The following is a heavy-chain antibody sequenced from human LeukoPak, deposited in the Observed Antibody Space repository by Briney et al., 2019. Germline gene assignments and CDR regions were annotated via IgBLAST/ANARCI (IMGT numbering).Heavy chain of an antibody. V-gene: IGHV4-34*01. CDR2: IHHSGST. CDR3: ARIYCSSTSCYDSRGAFDI. J-gene: IGHJ3*02. D-gene: IGHD2-2*01. Sequence: SETLSLTCAVYGGSFSGYYWSWIRQPPGKGLECIGEIHHSGSTNYNPSLKSRVTLSVDTSKNQFSLKLSSVTAADTAVYYCARIYCSSTSCYDSRGAFDIWGQGTMVTVSS. CDR1: GGSFSGYY.